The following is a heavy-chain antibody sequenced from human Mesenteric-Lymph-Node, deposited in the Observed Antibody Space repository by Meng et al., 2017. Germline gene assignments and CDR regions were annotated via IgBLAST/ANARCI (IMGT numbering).Heavy chain of an antibody. CDR3: ARGAADYSFDY. V-gene: IGHV3-53*04. D-gene: IGHD6-25*01. CDR1: GFTVSTNY. Sequence: EVQLVESGGGLVQPGGSMRLSCAASGFTVSTNYMTWVRQAPGKGLEWVSVIFSGGATYYTDSVKGRFTISSHSSKNTLYLQMNSLRAEDTAVYYCARGAADYSFDYWGQGTLVTVSS. J-gene: IGHJ4*02. CDR2: IFSGGAT.